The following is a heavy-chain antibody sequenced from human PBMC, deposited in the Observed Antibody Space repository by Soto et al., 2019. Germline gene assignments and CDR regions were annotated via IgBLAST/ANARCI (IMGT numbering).Heavy chain of an antibody. D-gene: IGHD4-17*01. CDR1: GFTFSSYG. J-gene: IGHJ4*02. CDR2: IWYDGSNK. CDR3: ARDFDRLTVTTSSFFDY. V-gene: IGHV3-33*01. Sequence: GGSLRLSCAASGFTFSSYGMHWVRQAPGKGLEWVAVIWYDGSNKYYADSVKGRFTISRDNSKNTLYLQMNSLRAEDTAVYYCARDFDRLTVTTSSFFDYWGQGTLVTVSS.